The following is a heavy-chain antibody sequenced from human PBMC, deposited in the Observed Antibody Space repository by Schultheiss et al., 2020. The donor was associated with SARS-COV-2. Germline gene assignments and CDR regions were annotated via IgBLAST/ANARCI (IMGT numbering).Heavy chain of an antibody. CDR2: IIPIFGTA. J-gene: IGHJ4*02. CDR3: AREGDYGHGGNDY. D-gene: IGHD4-17*01. Sequence: SVKVSCKASGGTFSSYAISWVRQAPGQGLEWMGGIIPIFGTANYAQKFQGRVTITADKSTSTAYMELSSLRSEDTAVYYCAREGDYGHGGNDYWGQGTLVTVSS. V-gene: IGHV1-69*06. CDR1: GGTFSSYA.